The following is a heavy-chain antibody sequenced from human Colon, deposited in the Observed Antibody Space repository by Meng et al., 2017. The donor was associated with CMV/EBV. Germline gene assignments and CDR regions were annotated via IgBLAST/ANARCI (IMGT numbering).Heavy chain of an antibody. J-gene: IGHJ4*02. Sequence: SETLSLTCTVSGASFGAYYWSWIRQSPGKGLEWIGYVFHSGTNYSPSLKSRVTMSADTSKNQFSLRLSSVTAADTAVYYCARGQGYCTTANCLKYYFDYWGQGALVTVSS. CDR1: GASFGAYY. CDR2: VFHSGT. V-gene: IGHV4-59*01. CDR3: ARGQGYCTTANCLKYYFDY. D-gene: IGHD2-8*01.